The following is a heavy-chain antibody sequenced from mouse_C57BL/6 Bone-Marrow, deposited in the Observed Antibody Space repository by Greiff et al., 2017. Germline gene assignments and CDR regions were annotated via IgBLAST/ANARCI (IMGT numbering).Heavy chain of an antibody. J-gene: IGHJ3*01. V-gene: IGHV2-2*01. CDR1: GFSLTSYG. D-gene: IGHD2-3*01. CDR3: ARGMMVTTGAWFAY. CDR2: IWSGGST. Sequence: VKLVESGPGLVQPSQSLSITCTVSGFSLTSYGVHWVRQSPGKGLEWLGVIWSGGSTDYNAAFISRLSISKDNSKSQVFFKMNSLQADDTAIYYCARGMMVTTGAWFAYWGQGTRVTVSA.